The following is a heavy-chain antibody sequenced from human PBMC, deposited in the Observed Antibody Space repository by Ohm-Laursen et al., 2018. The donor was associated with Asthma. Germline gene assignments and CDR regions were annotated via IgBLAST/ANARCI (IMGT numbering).Heavy chain of an antibody. Sequence: GSLRLSCAASGFTVSTYWMHWVRQAPGKGLVWVSRIEGEGRSTGYADSVKGRFTISRDIAKNTLYLQMDSLRVEDTGDYYCARGNAAAAGLWGQGTLVLVSS. CDR1: GFTVSTYW. J-gene: IGHJ4*02. D-gene: IGHD6-13*01. V-gene: IGHV3-74*01. CDR2: IEGEGRST. CDR3: ARGNAAAAGL.